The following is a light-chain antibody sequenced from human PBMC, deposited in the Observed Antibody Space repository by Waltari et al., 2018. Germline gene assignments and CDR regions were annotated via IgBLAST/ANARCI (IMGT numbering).Light chain of an antibody. CDR1: QSVSSY. CDR2: DAS. Sequence: EIVLTQSPATLSLSPGERATLSCRASQSVSSYFAWYQQNPGQAPRLLIYDASNRATGIPARFSGSGSGTDFTLTISSLEPEDFAVYYCQQRSNWPGTFGQGTKVEIE. J-gene: IGKJ1*01. V-gene: IGKV3-11*01. CDR3: QQRSNWPGT.